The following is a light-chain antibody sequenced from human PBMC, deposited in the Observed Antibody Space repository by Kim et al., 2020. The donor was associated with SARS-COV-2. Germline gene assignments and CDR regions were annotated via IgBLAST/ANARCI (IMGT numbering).Light chain of an antibody. CDR1: NIGSKS. V-gene: IGLV3-21*04. CDR2: YDS. CDR3: QVWYSSSDHWV. J-gene: IGLJ3*02. Sequence: APGKTARITCGGNNIGSKSVHCYQQKPGQAPVLVIYYDSDRPSGIPERFSGSNSGNTATLTISRVEAGDEADYYCQVWYSSSDHWVFGGGTQLTVL.